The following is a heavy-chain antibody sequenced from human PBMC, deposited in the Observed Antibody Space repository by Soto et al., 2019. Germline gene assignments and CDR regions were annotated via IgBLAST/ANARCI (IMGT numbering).Heavy chain of an antibody. D-gene: IGHD2-15*01. CDR2: IIPILGIA. Sequence: QVQLVQSGAEVKKPGSSVKVSCKASGGTFSSYTISWVRQAPGQGLEWMGRIIPILGIANYAQKFQGRVTITADKSTSTAYMELSSLRSEDTAVYYCARAMVAATASGTDYWGQGTLVTVSS. V-gene: IGHV1-69*02. J-gene: IGHJ4*02. CDR3: ARAMVAATASGTDY. CDR1: GGTFSSYT.